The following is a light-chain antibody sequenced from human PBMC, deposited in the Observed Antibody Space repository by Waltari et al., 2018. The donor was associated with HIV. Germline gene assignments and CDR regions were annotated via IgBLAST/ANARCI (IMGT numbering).Light chain of an antibody. J-gene: IGLJ3*02. CDR1: SGSLASNY. Sequence: NFMLTQPHSVSESPGKTVTISCTRSSGSLASNYVQWYQQRPGSSPSTVIYEDNQRPSGVPDRFYGSIDSSSNSASLTISGLKTEDEADYYCQSYDSNTFWVFGGGTKLTVL. CDR3: QSYDSNTFWV. V-gene: IGLV6-57*01. CDR2: EDN.